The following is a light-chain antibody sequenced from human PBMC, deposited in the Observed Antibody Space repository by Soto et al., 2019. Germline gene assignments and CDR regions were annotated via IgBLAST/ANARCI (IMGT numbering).Light chain of an antibody. Sequence: QSVLTQPPSVSGAPGQRVTISYTGSNSNIGAGYDVHWYQQLPGTAPKLLIYGNSNRPSGVPDRFSGSKSVTSASLAITGLXAEDEADYYCQSYDSSMSGSAFGTGTKVTVL. CDR1: NSNIGAGYD. J-gene: IGLJ1*01. CDR3: QSYDSSMSGSA. CDR2: GNS. V-gene: IGLV1-40*01.